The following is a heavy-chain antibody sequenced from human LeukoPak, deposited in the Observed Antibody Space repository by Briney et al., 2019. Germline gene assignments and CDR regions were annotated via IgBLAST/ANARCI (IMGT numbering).Heavy chain of an antibody. CDR2: ISSSGSTI. Sequence: PGGSLRLSCAASGFTFSSYEMNWVRQAPGKGLEWVSYISSSGSTIYYADSVKGRFTISRDNAKNSLYLQMNSLRAEDTAVYYCARRAGAGVEPYGSGSYYFDYWGQGTLVTVSS. J-gene: IGHJ4*02. CDR3: ARRAGAGVEPYGSGSYYFDY. CDR1: GFTFSSYE. V-gene: IGHV3-48*03. D-gene: IGHD3-10*01.